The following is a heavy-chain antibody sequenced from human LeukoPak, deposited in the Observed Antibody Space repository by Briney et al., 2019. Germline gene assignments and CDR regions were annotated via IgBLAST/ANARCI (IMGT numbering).Heavy chain of an antibody. Sequence: SYXXXWARQAPGXGLEWVASINHNGNVNYYVDSVKGRFTISRDNAKNSLYLQMSNLRAEDTAVYFCARGGGLDVWGQGATVTVSS. CDR1: SYX. V-gene: IGHV3-7*03. D-gene: IGHD3-16*01. CDR3: ARGGGLDV. J-gene: IGHJ6*02. CDR2: INHNGNVN.